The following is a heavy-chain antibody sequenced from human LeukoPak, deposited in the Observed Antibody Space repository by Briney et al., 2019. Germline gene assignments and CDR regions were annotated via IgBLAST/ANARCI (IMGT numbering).Heavy chain of an antibody. J-gene: IGHJ4*02. CDR3: ARRAGAYSHPYDY. CDR1: GFTVSSNY. D-gene: IGHD4/OR15-4a*01. Sequence: PGGSLRLSCAASGFTVSSNYMSWVRQAPGKGLEWVSIFYRGGSTYYADSVKGRFTVSRDNSKNILYLQMNSLRAEDTAVYYCARRAGAYSHPYDYWGQGTLVTVSS. V-gene: IGHV3-66*04. CDR2: FYRGGST.